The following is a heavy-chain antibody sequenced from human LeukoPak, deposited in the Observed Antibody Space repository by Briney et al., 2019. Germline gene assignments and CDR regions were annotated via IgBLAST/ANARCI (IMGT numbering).Heavy chain of an antibody. D-gene: IGHD3-3*01. V-gene: IGHV3-66*01. J-gene: IGHJ6*02. CDR2: IYSGGST. Sequence: GGSLRLSCAASGFTVSSNYMSWVRQAPGRGLEWVSVIYSGGSTYYADSVKGRFTISRDNSKNTLYLQMNSLRAEDTAVYYCARGRGTIFGVAQNSYYYYGMDVWGQGTTVTVSS. CDR1: GFTVSSNY. CDR3: ARGRGTIFGVAQNSYYYYGMDV.